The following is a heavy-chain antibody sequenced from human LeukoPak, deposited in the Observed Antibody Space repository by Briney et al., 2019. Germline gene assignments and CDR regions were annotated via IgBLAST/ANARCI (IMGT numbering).Heavy chain of an antibody. V-gene: IGHV3-23*01. Sequence: ETLSLTCSVSGDSISSNEWWSWVRQAPGKGLEWVSAISGPGGGTYYADSVKGRFSISRDNSKNTLYLQMNSLRVEDTAIYYCAKAPPGYSGYALPANWGQGTLVTVSS. CDR2: ISGPGGGT. CDR1: GDSISSNE. CDR3: AKAPPGYSGYALPAN. J-gene: IGHJ4*02. D-gene: IGHD5-12*01.